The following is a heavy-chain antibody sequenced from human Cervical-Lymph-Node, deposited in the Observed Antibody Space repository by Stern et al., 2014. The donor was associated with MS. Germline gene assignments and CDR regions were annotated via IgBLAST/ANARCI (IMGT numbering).Heavy chain of an antibody. D-gene: IGHD2-15*01. CDR2: INPGNGDT. CDR3: ARDRGGSGDFDY. Sequence: QMQLVQSGAEVKEPGASVKVSCKASGYIFTAYAMHWVRQAPGQRLEWMGWINPGNGDTKYSQNFQGRVTITRDTSASTAYMELSSLRSEDTAVYYCARDRGGSGDFDYWGQGTLVTVSS. V-gene: IGHV1-3*01. J-gene: IGHJ4*02. CDR1: GYIFTAYA.